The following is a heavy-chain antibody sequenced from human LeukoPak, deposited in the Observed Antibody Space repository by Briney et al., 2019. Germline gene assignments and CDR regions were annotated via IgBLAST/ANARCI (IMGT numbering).Heavy chain of an antibody. D-gene: IGHD1-7*01. CDR1: GFTFTSYW. CDR3: ARAAGTTRTFGY. Sequence: GGSQRLSCVASGFTFTSYWMGWVRQAPGKGLECVAHINEDGSEKYYVDSVKGRFTISRDNAKNSLYLQMNSLRVEDTAIYYCARAAGTTRTFGYWGQGALVTVPS. J-gene: IGHJ4*02. V-gene: IGHV3-7*04. CDR2: INEDGSEK.